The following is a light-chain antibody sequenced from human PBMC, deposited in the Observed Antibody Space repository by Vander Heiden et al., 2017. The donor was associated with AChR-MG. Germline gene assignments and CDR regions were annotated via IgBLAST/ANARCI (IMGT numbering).Light chain of an antibody. J-gene: IGKJ4*01. CDR1: QDIRNY. Sequence: DIQRTQSPSSLSASVGDTVTITCRASQDIRNYLGWFQQKPGKAPKSLIYGASSLQRGVPSKFSGSGSGTDFSLTINNLQPEDSAAYYCRQHSSYRLTFGGGTKVEIK. CDR2: GAS. CDR3: RQHSSYRLT. V-gene: IGKV1-16*02.